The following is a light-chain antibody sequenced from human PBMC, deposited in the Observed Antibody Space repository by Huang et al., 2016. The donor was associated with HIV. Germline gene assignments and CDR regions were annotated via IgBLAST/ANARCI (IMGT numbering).Light chain of an antibody. CDR2: GVS. CDR1: QSLSSQ. J-gene: IGKJ1*01. V-gene: IGKV3-15*01. Sequence: EIVMTQSPATLAVSPGERVTLSCRASQSLSSQLAWYQQKLGQAPRLLIVGVSTRATGIPDSFSGSGSGTDFTLTISSLQSADFATYYCQQYNDWPLTFGQGTEVEIK. CDR3: QQYNDWPLT.